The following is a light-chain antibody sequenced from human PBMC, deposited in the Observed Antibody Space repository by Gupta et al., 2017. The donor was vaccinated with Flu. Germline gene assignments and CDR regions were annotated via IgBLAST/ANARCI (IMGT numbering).Light chain of an antibody. CDR3: QHYTGSPLYT. Sequence: TLSLSPGERATLSCRASQSVSSTYLAWYQQKPGQAPRLLIYDASTRATGTPDRFSGSGSGTDFTLTISRLEPEDFGVYYCQHYTGSPLYTFGQGTTLEIK. CDR1: QSVSSTY. J-gene: IGKJ2*01. V-gene: IGKV3-20*01. CDR2: DAS.